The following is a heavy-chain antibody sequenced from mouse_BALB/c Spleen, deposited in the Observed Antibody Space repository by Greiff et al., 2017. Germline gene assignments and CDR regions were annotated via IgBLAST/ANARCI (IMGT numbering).Heavy chain of an antibody. CDR3: ARAYYGSRGDAMDY. J-gene: IGHJ4*01. D-gene: IGHD1-1*01. Sequence: EVKVVESGGGLVKPGGSLKLSCAASGFTFSSYAMSWVRQTPEKRLEWVASISSGGSTYYPDSVKGRFTISRDNARNILYLQMSSLRSEDTAMYYCARAYYGSRGDAMDYWGQGTSVTVSS. V-gene: IGHV5-6-5*01. CDR1: GFTFSSYA. CDR2: ISSGGST.